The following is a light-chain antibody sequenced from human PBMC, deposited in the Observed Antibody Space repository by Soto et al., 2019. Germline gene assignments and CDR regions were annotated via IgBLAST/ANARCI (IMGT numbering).Light chain of an antibody. CDR3: CSYTSSATYV. Sequence: QSALIQPPSVSGSPGQSVTISCTGTSSDVGSYDYVSWYQQHPGTVPKPMIYNVTTQPSGVPDRFSGSRSGNSASMTISGLLAEDEADYSCCSYTSSATYVCETGTKVTVL. CDR1: SSDVGSYDY. J-gene: IGLJ1*01. V-gene: IGLV2-11*01. CDR2: NVT.